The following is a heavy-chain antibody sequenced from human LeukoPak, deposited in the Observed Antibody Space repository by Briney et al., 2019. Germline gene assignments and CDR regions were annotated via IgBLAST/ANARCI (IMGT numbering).Heavy chain of an antibody. Sequence: GGSLRLSCVASGFSFNNFGMSWVRQAPDKGLEWVAVIWYDGSNKYYADSVKGRFTISRDNSKNTLYLQMNSLRAEDTAVYYCAKGRGLVVVTAMDYWGQGALVTVSS. D-gene: IGHD2-21*02. CDR2: IWYDGSNK. CDR3: AKGRGLVVVTAMDY. CDR1: GFSFNNFG. V-gene: IGHV3-33*06. J-gene: IGHJ4*02.